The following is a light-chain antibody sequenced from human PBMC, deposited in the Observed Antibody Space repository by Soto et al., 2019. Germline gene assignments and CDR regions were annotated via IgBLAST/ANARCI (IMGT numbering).Light chain of an antibody. Sequence: QSALTQPASVSGSPGQSITISCTGSSSDVGGYTFVSWYQHHPGKAPKVMIYEATKRPSGVSHRFSGSKSGNTASLTSSGLQGEDEGEYYCCSYAGSMTGVFGGGTKLTVL. CDR2: EAT. V-gene: IGLV2-23*01. CDR1: SSDVGGYTF. J-gene: IGLJ3*02. CDR3: CSYAGSMTGV.